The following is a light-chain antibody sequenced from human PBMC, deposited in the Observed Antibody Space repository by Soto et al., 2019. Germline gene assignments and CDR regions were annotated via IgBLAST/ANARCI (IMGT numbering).Light chain of an antibody. CDR1: QSVSSSY. CDR3: QQYGSSPFT. V-gene: IGKV3-20*01. J-gene: IGKJ3*01. Sequence: EIVLTQSPGTLSLSPGERATLSCRASQSVSSSYLAWYQQKPGQAPRLLIYGASSRATGIPDRFSGSGSGTDFPLTISRLEPEDFAVYYCQQYGSSPFTFGPVTKADIK. CDR2: GAS.